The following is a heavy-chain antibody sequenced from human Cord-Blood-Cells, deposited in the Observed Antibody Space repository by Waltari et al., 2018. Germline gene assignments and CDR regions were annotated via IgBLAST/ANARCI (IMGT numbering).Heavy chain of an antibody. CDR1: GFTFSRYS. CDR2: ISSSSSYI. J-gene: IGHJ3*02. Sequence: EVQLVESGGGLVKPGGSLRLSCAASGFTFSRYSINWVRQAPGKGLEWVSSISSSSSYIYYADSVKGRFTISRDNAKNSLYLQMNSLRAEDTAVYYCARVSPKGAFDIWGQGTMVTVSS. V-gene: IGHV3-21*01. CDR3: ARVSPKGAFDI.